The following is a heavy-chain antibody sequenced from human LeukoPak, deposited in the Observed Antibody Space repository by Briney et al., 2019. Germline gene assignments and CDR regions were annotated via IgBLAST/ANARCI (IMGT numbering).Heavy chain of an antibody. V-gene: IGHV4-59*01. Sequence: SETLSLTCTVSGGSISSYYWSWIRQPPGKGLEWIGYIYYSGRTKYNPSLKSRVTISVDTSKNQFSLKLSSVTAADTAVYYCARQQLSQLYYFDYWGQGTLVTVSS. J-gene: IGHJ4*02. D-gene: IGHD6-13*01. CDR2: IYYSGRT. CDR3: ARQQLSQLYYFDY. CDR1: GGSISSYY.